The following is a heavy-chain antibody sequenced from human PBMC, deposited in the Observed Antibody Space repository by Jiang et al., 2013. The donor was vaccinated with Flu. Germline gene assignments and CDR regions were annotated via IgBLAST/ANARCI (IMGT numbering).Heavy chain of an antibody. CDR3: ARDYYYGMDV. CDR1: GDSVSSNSAA. CDR2: TYYRSKWYN. J-gene: IGHJ6*02. V-gene: IGHV6-1*01. Sequence: AISGDSVSSNSAAWNWIRQSPSRGLEWLGRTYYRSKWYNEYGISVKSRITINPDTSKNQFSLQLNSVTPEDTAVYYCARDYYYGMDVWGQGTTVTVSS.